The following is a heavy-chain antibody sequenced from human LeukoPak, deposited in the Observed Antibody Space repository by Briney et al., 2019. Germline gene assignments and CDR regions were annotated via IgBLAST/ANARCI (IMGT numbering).Heavy chain of an antibody. J-gene: IGHJ4*02. Sequence: QPGRSLRLSCAASGFSFSNYGMHWVREAPGKGLEWVANIRQDGSEKYYVDSVKGRFTISRDNAKNSLYLQMNSLRAEDTAVYYCARATPMNGRGDGLDYWGQGTLVTVSS. D-gene: IGHD1-26*01. V-gene: IGHV3-7*01. CDR2: IRQDGSEK. CDR1: GFSFSNYG. CDR3: ARATPMNGRGDGLDY.